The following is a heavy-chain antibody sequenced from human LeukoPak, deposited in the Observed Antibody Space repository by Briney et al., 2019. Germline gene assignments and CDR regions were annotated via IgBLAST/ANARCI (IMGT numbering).Heavy chain of an antibody. D-gene: IGHD1-1*01. CDR2: IYYSGST. V-gene: IGHV4-59*01. CDR3: ARETGTDAFDI. Sequence: SETLSLTCTVSGGSIRSYYWSWIRQPPGKGLEWIGYIYYSGSTNYNPSLKSRVTLSVDTSKNQFSLKLSSVTAADTAVYYCARETGTDAFDIWGQGTMVTVSS. CDR1: GGSIRSYY. J-gene: IGHJ3*02.